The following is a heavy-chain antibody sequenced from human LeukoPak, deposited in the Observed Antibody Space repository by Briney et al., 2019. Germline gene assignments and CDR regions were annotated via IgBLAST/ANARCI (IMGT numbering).Heavy chain of an antibody. V-gene: IGHV3-73*01. Sequence: PGGSLKLSCAASGFTFSGSAMHRVRQASGKGLEWVSRIRSKANSYAAAYAASVKGRFTISRDDSKNTAYLQMNSLKTEDTAVYYCTSHYDSSGPDAFDIWGQGTMVTVSS. D-gene: IGHD3-22*01. CDR3: TSHYDSSGPDAFDI. CDR1: GFTFSGSA. CDR2: IRSKANSYAA. J-gene: IGHJ3*02.